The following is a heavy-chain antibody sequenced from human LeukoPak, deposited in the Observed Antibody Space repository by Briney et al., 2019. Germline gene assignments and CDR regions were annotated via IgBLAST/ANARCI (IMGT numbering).Heavy chain of an antibody. CDR3: ARDPFYGDADFDH. CDR2: INTDGSTT. Sequence: GGSLRLSCAASGFTFSSYWMHWVRQAPGKGLVCVSRINTDGSTTTYADSLKGRFTISRDNAKNTVYLQMNSLRVEDTAVYYCARDPFYGDADFDHWGQGTLVTVSS. J-gene: IGHJ4*02. V-gene: IGHV3-74*01. CDR1: GFTFSSYW. D-gene: IGHD4-17*01.